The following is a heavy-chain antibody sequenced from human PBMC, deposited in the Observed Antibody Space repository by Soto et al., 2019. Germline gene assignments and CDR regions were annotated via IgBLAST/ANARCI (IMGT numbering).Heavy chain of an antibody. CDR1: GFTFSSYG. V-gene: IGHV3-33*01. D-gene: IGHD3-22*01. Sequence: SLRLSCAASGFTFSSYGMHWVRQAPGKGLEWVAVIWYDGSNKYYADSVKGRFTISRDNSKNTLYLQMNSLRAEDTAVYYCARDPDSSGYYDYWGQGTLVTVSS. CDR2: IWYDGSNK. CDR3: ARDPDSSGYYDY. J-gene: IGHJ4*02.